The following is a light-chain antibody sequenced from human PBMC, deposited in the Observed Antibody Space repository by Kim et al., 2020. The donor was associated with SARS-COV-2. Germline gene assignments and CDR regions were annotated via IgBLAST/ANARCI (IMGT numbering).Light chain of an antibody. CDR3: QHCGGSPHT. Sequence: EIVLTQSPGTLSLSPGERATLSCRASQSVSSSYLAWYQHKPGLAPSLLIYGASRRATGIPDRFSGSGSGTDFTLTISRLEPEDFAVYYCQHCGGSPHTFGQGTKLEI. CDR1: QSVSSSY. CDR2: GAS. V-gene: IGKV3-20*01. J-gene: IGKJ2*01.